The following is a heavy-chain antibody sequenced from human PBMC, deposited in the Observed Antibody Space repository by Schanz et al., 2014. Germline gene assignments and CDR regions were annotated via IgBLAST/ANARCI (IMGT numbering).Heavy chain of an antibody. CDR1: GGSISSYY. J-gene: IGHJ5*01. V-gene: IGHV4-59*12. CDR2: IYDGGST. CDR3: ARSPGDFPGWFDS. Sequence: QLQLQESGPGLVKPSETLSLTCTVSGGSISSYYWSWIRQPPGKGLEWIGYIYDGGSTYYNPSLKSRVTISVDTSKNQFSLILNSVTAADTAVYYCARSPGDFPGWFDSWGQGTLVTVSS. D-gene: IGHD4-17*01.